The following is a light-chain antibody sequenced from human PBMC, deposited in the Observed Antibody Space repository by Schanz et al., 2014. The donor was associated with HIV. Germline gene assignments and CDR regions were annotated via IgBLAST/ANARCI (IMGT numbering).Light chain of an antibody. CDR2: AAS. Sequence: EVVLTQSPGSLSFSPGERATLSCRASQATVGTYLAWYQQRPGQAPRLLIYAASSRATGIPDRFSGSGSGTDFTLTISRLEPEDFAVYYCHQYGSSRGTFGGGTRVELK. CDR3: HQYGSSRGT. J-gene: IGKJ4*01. V-gene: IGKV3-20*01. CDR1: QATVGTY.